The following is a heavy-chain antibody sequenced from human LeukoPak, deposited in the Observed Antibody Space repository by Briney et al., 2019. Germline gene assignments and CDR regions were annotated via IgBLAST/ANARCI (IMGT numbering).Heavy chain of an antibody. CDR1: GFTFSSYA. V-gene: IGHV3-23*01. CDR3: AKGDDYYDSSGYADY. Sequence: GGSLRLSCAASGFTFSSYAMSWVRQAPGKGLEWVSAISGSGGSTYCADSVKGRFTISRDNSKNTLYLQMNSLRAEDTAVYYCAKGDDYYDSSGYADYWGQGTLVTVSS. D-gene: IGHD3-22*01. CDR2: ISGSGGST. J-gene: IGHJ4*02.